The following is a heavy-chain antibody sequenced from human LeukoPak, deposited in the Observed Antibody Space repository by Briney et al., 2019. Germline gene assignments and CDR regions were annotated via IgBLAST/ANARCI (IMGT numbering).Heavy chain of an antibody. D-gene: IGHD3-10*01. V-gene: IGHV3-49*04. CDR2: IRSKAYGGTT. CDR1: GFTFGDYA. CDR3: TSGWDYYGMDV. Sequence: GGSLRLSCTASGFTFGDYAMSWARQAPGKGLEWVGFIRSKAYGGTTEYAASVKGRFTISRDDSKSIAYLQMNSLKTEDTAVYYCTSGWDYYGMDVWGKGTTVTVSS. J-gene: IGHJ6*04.